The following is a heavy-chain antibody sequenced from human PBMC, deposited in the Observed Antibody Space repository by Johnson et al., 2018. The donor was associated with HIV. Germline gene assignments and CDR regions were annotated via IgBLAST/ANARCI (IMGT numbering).Heavy chain of an antibody. Sequence: VQLVESGGGLVQPGGSLRLSCAASGFTFDDYGMTWVRQVPGKGLEWVSGINWSGGTTGYADSVKGRFSISRDNAKNSLHLQMNSLRAEDTAVYYCARPPPFMGNYGSGSWWAFDIWGQGTMVTVSS. V-gene: IGHV3-20*04. CDR2: INWSGGTT. CDR1: GFTFDDYG. CDR3: ARPPPFMGNYGSGSWWAFDI. J-gene: IGHJ3*02. D-gene: IGHD3-10*01.